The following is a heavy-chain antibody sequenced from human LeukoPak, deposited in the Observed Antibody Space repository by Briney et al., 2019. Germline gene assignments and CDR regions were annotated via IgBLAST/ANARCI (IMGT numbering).Heavy chain of an antibody. Sequence: ASVKVSCKASGYTFTSYYMHWVRQAPGQGLEWMGIINPSGGSTSYAQKFQGRVTMTRDMSTSTVYMELSSLRSEDTAVYYCARDRLIRSSSWYERNWFDPWGQGTLVTVSS. CDR3: ARDRLIRSSSWYERNWFDP. V-gene: IGHV1-46*01. CDR1: GYTFTSYY. D-gene: IGHD6-13*01. J-gene: IGHJ5*02. CDR2: INPSGGST.